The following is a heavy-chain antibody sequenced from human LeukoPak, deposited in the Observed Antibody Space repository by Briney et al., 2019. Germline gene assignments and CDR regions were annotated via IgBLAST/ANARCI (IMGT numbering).Heavy chain of an antibody. CDR3: ARDQGGPTSY. CDR1: GFTFRVYA. Sequence: GGSLRLSCAASGFTFRVYAMSWVRQAPGKGLEWVKGRFTISRDNSKNTLSLQMDSLRAEDTAVYYCARDQGGPTSYWGQGTLVTVSS. V-gene: IGHV3-23*01. J-gene: IGHJ4*02. D-gene: IGHD3-16*01.